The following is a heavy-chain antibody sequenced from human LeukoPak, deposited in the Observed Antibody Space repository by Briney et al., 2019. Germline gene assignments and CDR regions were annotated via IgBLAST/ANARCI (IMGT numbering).Heavy chain of an antibody. J-gene: IGHJ1*01. CDR3: AAAHGKH. CDR2: TYYRSKWYS. Sequence: SQTLSLTCAISGDSVSSNSGTWNWIRQSPSRGLEWLGRTYYRSKWYSDYAPSVKGRITIKPDTSKNHFSLQLNSVTPEDTAVYYCAAAHGKHWGQGTLVIVSS. CDR1: GDSVSSNSGT. D-gene: IGHD6-25*01. V-gene: IGHV6-1*01.